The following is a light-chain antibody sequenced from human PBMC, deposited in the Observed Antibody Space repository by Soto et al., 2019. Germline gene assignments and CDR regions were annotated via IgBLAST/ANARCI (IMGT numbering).Light chain of an antibody. Sequence: QSALTQPASVSGSPGQSITISCTGTSSDVGGYNYVSWYQQHPGKAPKLMIYDVSNRHSGVSNRFSGSKSGNTASLTISGRQAEDEADYYCSSYTSSSTLEVFGTGTKVTVL. V-gene: IGLV2-14*01. CDR3: SSYTSSSTLEV. J-gene: IGLJ1*01. CDR2: DVS. CDR1: SSDVGGYNY.